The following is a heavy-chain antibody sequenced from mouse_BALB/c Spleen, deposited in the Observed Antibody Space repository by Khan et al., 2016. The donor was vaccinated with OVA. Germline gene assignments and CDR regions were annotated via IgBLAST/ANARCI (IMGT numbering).Heavy chain of an antibody. Sequence: QIQLVQSGPEVKKPGETVKISCKASGHTFTKFGMNWVKQAPGKGLKWMGWINTYTGEPTYADDFNGRFSFSLETSASTAFLQINNLKNEDTATYFCARPPDSSYVLDNWGQGTSVTVSS. D-gene: IGHD3-2*01. V-gene: IGHV9-3-1*01. CDR3: ARPPDSSYVLDN. J-gene: IGHJ4*01. CDR1: GHTFTKFG. CDR2: INTYTGEP.